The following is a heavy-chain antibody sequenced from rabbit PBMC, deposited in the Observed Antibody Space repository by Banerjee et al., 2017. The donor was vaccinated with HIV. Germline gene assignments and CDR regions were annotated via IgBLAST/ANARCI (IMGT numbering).Heavy chain of an antibody. J-gene: IGHJ4*01. CDR3: ARDLAGVIGWNFDL. CDR2: INTSSGNT. Sequence: LVKPGASLTLTCKASGFDFSSNAMCWVRQAPGKGLEWIACINTSSGNTVYASWAKGRFTISKTSSTTVTLQMTSLTAADTATYFCARDLAGVIGWNFDLWGPGTLVTVS. D-gene: IGHD4-1*01. CDR1: GFDFSSNA. V-gene: IGHV1S40*01.